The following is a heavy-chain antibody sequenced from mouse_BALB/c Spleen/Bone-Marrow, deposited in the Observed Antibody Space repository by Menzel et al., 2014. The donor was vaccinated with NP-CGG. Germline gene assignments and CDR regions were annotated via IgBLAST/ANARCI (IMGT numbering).Heavy chain of an antibody. J-gene: IGHJ2*01. CDR3: AREWTARAVDY. Sequence: VQVVESGAELVRPGTSVKVSCKASGYAFTNYLIEWVKQRPVQGLEWIGVINPGSGGANYNAKFKGKATLTADKSSSTAYMQLISLTSDDSAVYFCAREWTARAVDYWGQGTTLTVSS. CDR1: GYAFTNYL. CDR2: INPGSGGA. V-gene: IGHV1-54*01. D-gene: IGHD3-2*01.